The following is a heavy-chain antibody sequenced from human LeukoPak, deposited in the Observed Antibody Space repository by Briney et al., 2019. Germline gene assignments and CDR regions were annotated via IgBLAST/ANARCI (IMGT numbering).Heavy chain of an antibody. Sequence: SQTLSLTSAVYGGSFSGYSWGWIRHPPGKGMEWIGEINHSGSTNYNPSLKSRVTISGGTSKNQFSLKLSSVAAADTAVYYCASLGRGFSVDYWGQGTLVTVSS. D-gene: IGHD3-10*01. CDR3: ASLGRGFSVDY. V-gene: IGHV4-34*01. CDR1: GGSFSGYS. J-gene: IGHJ4*02. CDR2: INHSGST.